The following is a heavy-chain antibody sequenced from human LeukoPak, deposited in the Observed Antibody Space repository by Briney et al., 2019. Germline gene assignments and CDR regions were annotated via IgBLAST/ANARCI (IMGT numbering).Heavy chain of an antibody. J-gene: IGHJ4*02. CDR1: GFNFGNYA. CDR2: ISYEGNTR. V-gene: IGHV3-30*04. Sequence: GGSLRLSCAASGFNFGNYAMHWVRQAPGKGLEWVAVISYEGNTRHYADSVKGRFTISRDNSKNKHYLQMNSLRAEDTAVYYCARSEGRGIAAAGYFDYWGQGTLVTVSS. CDR3: ARSEGRGIAAAGYFDY. D-gene: IGHD6-13*01.